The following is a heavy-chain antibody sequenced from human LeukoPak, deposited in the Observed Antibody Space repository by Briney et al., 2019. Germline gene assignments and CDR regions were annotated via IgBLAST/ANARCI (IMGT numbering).Heavy chain of an antibody. Sequence: SETLSLTCSVSSGSVSDTSYYWGWIRQPPGTGLEWIGSMYYRGSAHYNPSLKSRVTIFVDTSKNQFTLTLTSVTAADTAVYYCASGKQWLANLDYWGQGTLVTVSS. CDR1: SGSVSDTSYY. CDR2: MYYRGSA. D-gene: IGHD6-19*01. J-gene: IGHJ4*02. V-gene: IGHV4-39*01. CDR3: ASGKQWLANLDY.